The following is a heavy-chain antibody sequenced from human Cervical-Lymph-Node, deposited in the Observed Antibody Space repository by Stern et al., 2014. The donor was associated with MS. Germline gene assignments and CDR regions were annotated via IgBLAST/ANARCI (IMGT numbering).Heavy chain of an antibody. D-gene: IGHD2-2*01. CDR3: AKDGGCSSTSCYVPNWFDP. CDR2: ISGSGGST. Sequence: EVQLVQSGGGLVQPGGSLRLSCAASGFTFSSYAMSWVRQAPGQGLEWVSAISGSGGSTYYADSVKGRFTISRDNSKNTLYLQMNSLRAEDTAVYYCAKDGGCSSTSCYVPNWFDPWGQGTLVTVSS. V-gene: IGHV3-23*04. CDR1: GFTFSSYA. J-gene: IGHJ5*02.